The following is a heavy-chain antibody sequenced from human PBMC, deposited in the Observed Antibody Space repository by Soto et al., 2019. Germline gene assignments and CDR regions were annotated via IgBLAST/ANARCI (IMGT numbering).Heavy chain of an antibody. CDR2: ISGSGGST. V-gene: IGHV3-23*01. J-gene: IGHJ6*02. CDR3: AKIPLWGSYPDNGMDV. D-gene: IGHD3-16*01. Sequence: EVQLLESGGGLVQPGGSLRLSCAASGFTFSSYAMSWVRQAPGKGLEWVSAISGSGGSTYYADSVKGRFTISRDNSKNTLYLQMNSLRAEDTAVYYCAKIPLWGSYPDNGMDVWGQGTTVTVSS. CDR1: GFTFSSYA.